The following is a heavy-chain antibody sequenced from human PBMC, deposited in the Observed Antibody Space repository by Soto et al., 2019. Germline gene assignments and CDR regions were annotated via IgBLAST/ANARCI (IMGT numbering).Heavy chain of an antibody. CDR1: AFKFSDYY. V-gene: IGHV3-11*01. J-gene: IGHJ4*02. Sequence: GSLRPSCSGSAFKFSDYYMIWVLQAPGNGLEWVSYISGSGDFIYYADSVKGRFTISRDNDKKSVHLQMDTLRAEDTALYYCARPPDCGEGYCYRHFDLWGQGTRVTVSS. CDR3: ARPPDCGEGYCYRHFDL. D-gene: IGHD2-21*02. CDR2: ISGSGDFI.